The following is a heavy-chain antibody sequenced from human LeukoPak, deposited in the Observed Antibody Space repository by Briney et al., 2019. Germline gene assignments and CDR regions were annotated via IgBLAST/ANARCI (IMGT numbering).Heavy chain of an antibody. J-gene: IGHJ6*03. D-gene: IGHD3-10*01. CDR3: ARGTYMVRGLYYYYYMDV. V-gene: IGHV4-59*01. CDR1: GGSISSYY. CDR2: IDHSGYT. Sequence: PSETLSLTCTVSGGSISSYYWSWIRQPPGKGLQWIGYIDHSGYTNYNRSLKSRVTISVDTSKNQFSLKLSSVTAADTAVYYCARGTYMVRGLYYYYYMDVWGKGTTVTISS.